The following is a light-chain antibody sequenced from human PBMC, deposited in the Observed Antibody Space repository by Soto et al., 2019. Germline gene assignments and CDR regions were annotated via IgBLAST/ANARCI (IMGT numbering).Light chain of an antibody. J-gene: IGKJ4*01. CDR3: QQYGYLVT. V-gene: IGKV3-20*01. CDR2: GAS. CDR1: QSVSSNY. Sequence: EIVLTQSPGTLSLSPGERATLSCRASQSVSSNYLAWYQQKPGQAPRLLIYGASNRATGIPDRFSGSGSGTDFTLTISRLEPEDFAMYYCQQYGYLVTFGGGTKVDIK.